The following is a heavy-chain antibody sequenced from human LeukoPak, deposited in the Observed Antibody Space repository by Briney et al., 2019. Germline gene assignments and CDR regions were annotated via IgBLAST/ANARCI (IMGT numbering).Heavy chain of an antibody. D-gene: IGHD6-19*01. J-gene: IGHJ3*02. CDR1: GYTFTSYY. V-gene: IGHV1-46*01. Sequence: ASVKVSCKASGYTFTSYYMHWVRQAPGQGLEWMGIINPSGGSTSYAQKFQGRVTMTSDTSTSTAYMELSSLRSEDTAVYYCARVSSGWSDAFDIWGQGTMVTVSS. CDR2: INPSGGST. CDR3: ARVSSGWSDAFDI.